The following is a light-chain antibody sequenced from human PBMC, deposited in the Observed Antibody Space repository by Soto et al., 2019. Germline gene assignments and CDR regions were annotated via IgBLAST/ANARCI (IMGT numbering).Light chain of an antibody. J-gene: IGKJ1*01. Sequence: IVLTQSPATLAFSPVEIVILAFMASQSVDISLAWYQQKPGQAPRLLICGASTRDTDMPGTFSGRGSGTEFTLTISRLESDDFAVYYCQQHDSWARTFGQGTKVDIK. CDR2: GAS. CDR1: QSVDIS. CDR3: QQHDSWART. V-gene: IGKV3-15*01.